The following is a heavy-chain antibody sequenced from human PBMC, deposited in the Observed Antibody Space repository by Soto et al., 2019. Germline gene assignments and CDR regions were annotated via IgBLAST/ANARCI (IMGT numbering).Heavy chain of an antibody. J-gene: IGHJ4*02. D-gene: IGHD3-22*01. CDR3: ARQIYDSDTGPNFQYYFDS. V-gene: IGHV5-10-1*01. CDR1: GYSFAGYW. Sequence: VESLKISCKGSGYSFAGYWITWVRQKPGKGLEWMGRIDPSDSQTYYSPSFRGHVTVSVTKSITTVFLQWSSLRASDTAMYYCARQIYDSDTGPNFQYYFDSWGQGTPVTVSS. CDR2: IDPSDSQT.